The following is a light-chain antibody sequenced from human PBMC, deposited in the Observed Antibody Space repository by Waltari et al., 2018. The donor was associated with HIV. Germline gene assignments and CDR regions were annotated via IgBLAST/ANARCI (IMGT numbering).Light chain of an antibody. CDR2: GAS. Sequence: EIVLTQSPGTLSLSPGERATLSCRASHSLNKNQLAWYQQKVGQAPRLLIYGASSRATGIPDRFSGSGSGTDFTLTISRLEPEDFAVYYCQQYGNSPITFGQGTRLEIK. V-gene: IGKV3-20*01. CDR3: QQYGNSPIT. J-gene: IGKJ5*01. CDR1: HSLNKNQ.